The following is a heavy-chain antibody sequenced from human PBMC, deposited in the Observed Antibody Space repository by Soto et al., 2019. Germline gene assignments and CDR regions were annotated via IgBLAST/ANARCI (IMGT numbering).Heavy chain of an antibody. CDR1: GYTFNRYG. Sequence: ASVKVSCKASGYTFNRYGIRWVRQAPGQGLEWMGWISAYNGNTHYAQSLQGRVTMTTDTTTRTTHMELRSLRSDDTAVYYCARDDRLKGMTDSWGQGTLVTVSS. J-gene: IGHJ4*02. CDR2: ISAYNGNT. CDR3: ARDDRLKGMTDS. V-gene: IGHV1-18*01.